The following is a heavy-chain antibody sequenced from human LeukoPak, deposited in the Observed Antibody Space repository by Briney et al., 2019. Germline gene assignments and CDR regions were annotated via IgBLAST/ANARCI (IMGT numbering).Heavy chain of an antibody. J-gene: IGHJ4*02. Sequence: GGSLRLSCAASGFTFSSTWMNWVRQAPGKGLVWVSRINSDGSTITYADSVKGRFTISRDNAKNTLYLQMNSLRAEDTAVYYCARGPSGYHNTGGQGTLVTVSS. CDR3: ARGPSGYHNT. D-gene: IGHD5-12*01. CDR1: GFTFSSTW. CDR2: INSDGSTI. V-gene: IGHV3-74*01.